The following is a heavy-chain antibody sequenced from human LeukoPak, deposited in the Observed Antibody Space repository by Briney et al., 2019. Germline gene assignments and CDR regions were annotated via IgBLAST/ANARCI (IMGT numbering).Heavy chain of an antibody. Sequence: RASVKVSCKASGYTFTGYYMHWVRQAPGQGLEWMGWINPNSGGTNYAQKFQGRVTMTRDTSISTAYMELSRLRSDDTAVYYCARGKGRIVGALEHWGQGTLVTVSS. V-gene: IGHV1-2*02. CDR3: ARGKGRIVGALEH. CDR2: INPNSGGT. D-gene: IGHD1-26*01. J-gene: IGHJ1*01. CDR1: GYTFTGYY.